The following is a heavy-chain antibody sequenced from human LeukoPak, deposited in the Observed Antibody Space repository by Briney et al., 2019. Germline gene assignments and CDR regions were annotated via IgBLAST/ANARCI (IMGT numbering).Heavy chain of an antibody. CDR3: ARGCSGGSCGGDY. V-gene: IGHV4-34*01. CDR2: INHSGST. CDR1: GGSFSGYY. Sequence: PSETLSLTCAVYGGSFSGYYWSWIRQPPGKGLEWIGEINHSGSTNYNPSLESRVTISVDTSKNQFSLKLSSVTAADTAVYYCARGCSGGSCGGDYWGQGTLVTVSS. D-gene: IGHD2-15*01. J-gene: IGHJ4*02.